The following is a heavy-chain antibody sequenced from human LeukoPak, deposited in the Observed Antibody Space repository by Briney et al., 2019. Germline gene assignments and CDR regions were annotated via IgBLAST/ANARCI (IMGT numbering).Heavy chain of an antibody. V-gene: IGHV4-34*01. J-gene: IGHJ4*02. CDR2: INHSGST. CDR3: ARDFTRGYHYDSSDY. D-gene: IGHD3-22*01. Sequence: SETLSLTCAVYGGSFSGYYWSWIRQPPGKGLEWIGEINHSGSTNYNPSLKSRVTISVDTSKNQFSLKLSSVTAADTAVYYCARDFTRGYHYDSSDYWGQGTLVTVSS. CDR1: GGSFSGYY.